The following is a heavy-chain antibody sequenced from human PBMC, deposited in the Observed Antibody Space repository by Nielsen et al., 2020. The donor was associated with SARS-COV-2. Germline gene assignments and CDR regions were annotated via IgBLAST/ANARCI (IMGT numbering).Heavy chain of an antibody. CDR3: AKDIMWDQAGYFQH. Sequence: GESLKISCAASGFTFSSYAMHWVRQAPGKGLEWVAVISYDGSNKYYADSVKGRFTISRDNAKNSLYLQMNSLRAEDTALYYCAKDIMWDQAGYFQHWGQGTLVTVSS. CDR2: ISYDGSNK. CDR1: GFTFSSYA. D-gene: IGHD3-16*01. J-gene: IGHJ1*01. V-gene: IGHV3-30-3*02.